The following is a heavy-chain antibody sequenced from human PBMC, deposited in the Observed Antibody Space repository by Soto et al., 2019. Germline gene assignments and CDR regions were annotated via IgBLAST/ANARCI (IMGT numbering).Heavy chain of an antibody. Sequence: GGSLRLSCAASGFTFSSYAMSWVRQAPGKGLEWVSAISGSGGSTYYADSVKGRFTISRDNSKNTLYLQMNSRRAEDTAVYYCAKDQGGGYMVRGVIIHDAFDIWGQGTMVTVSS. V-gene: IGHV3-23*01. J-gene: IGHJ3*02. D-gene: IGHD3-10*01. CDR1: GFTFSSYA. CDR3: AKDQGGGYMVRGVIIHDAFDI. CDR2: ISGSGGST.